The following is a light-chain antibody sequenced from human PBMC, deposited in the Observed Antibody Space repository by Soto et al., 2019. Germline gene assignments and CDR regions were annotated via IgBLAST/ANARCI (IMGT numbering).Light chain of an antibody. CDR3: LQYNNWPPMA. CDR2: GAS. CDR1: QSVSSK. J-gene: IGKJ1*01. V-gene: IGKV3-15*01. Sequence: EIVMTQSPATLSVSPGERATLSCRASQSVSSKLAWYQQKPGQAPRLLIYGASTRATGIPARFSGSGSGTEFRLTISSLQSEDFAVYYCLQYNNWPPMAFGQGTKVEIK.